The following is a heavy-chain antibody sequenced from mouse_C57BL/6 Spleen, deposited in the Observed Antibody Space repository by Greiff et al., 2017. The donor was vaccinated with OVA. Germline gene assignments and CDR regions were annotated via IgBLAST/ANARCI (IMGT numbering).Heavy chain of an antibody. J-gene: IGHJ4*01. CDR2: INPNNGGT. CDR3: ASHYSNYYAMDY. V-gene: IGHV1-26*01. CDR1: GYTFTDYY. Sequence: VQLQQSGPELVKPGASVKISCKASGYTFTDYYMNWVKQSHGKSLEWIGDINPNNGGTSYNQKFKGKATLTVDKSSSTAYMELRSLTSEDSAVYYCASHYSNYYAMDYWGQGTSVTVSS. D-gene: IGHD2-5*01.